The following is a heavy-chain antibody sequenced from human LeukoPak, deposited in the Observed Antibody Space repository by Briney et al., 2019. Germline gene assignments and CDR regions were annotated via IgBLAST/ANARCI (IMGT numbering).Heavy chain of an antibody. CDR3: ATPYYDILTGWDAFDI. J-gene: IGHJ3*02. V-gene: IGHV1-2*02. CDR1: GYTFTGYY. D-gene: IGHD3-9*01. CDR2: INPNSGGT. Sequence: ASVKVSCKASGYTFTGYYMHWVRRAPGQGLEWMGWINPNSGGTNYAQKFQGRVTMTRDTSISTAYMELSRLRSDDTAVYYCATPYYDILTGWDAFDIWGQGTMVTVSS.